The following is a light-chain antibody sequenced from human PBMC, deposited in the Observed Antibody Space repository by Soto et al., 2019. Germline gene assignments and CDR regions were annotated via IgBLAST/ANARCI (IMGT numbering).Light chain of an antibody. CDR1: QSVSSD. V-gene: IGKV3-15*01. CDR2: DTS. J-gene: IGKJ4*01. Sequence: EIVMTQSPATLSVSPGERATLSCRASQSVSSDLVWYQQKAGQAPRLLIYDTSTRATGIPARFSGSRSGPEFTLTINSLQSEDFAIYYCQPYNNWTLTFGGGTKVDIK. CDR3: QPYNNWTLT.